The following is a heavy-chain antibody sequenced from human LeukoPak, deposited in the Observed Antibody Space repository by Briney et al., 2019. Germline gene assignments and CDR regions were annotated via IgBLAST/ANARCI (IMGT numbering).Heavy chain of an antibody. CDR1: GGTFSSYA. CDR2: IIPILGIA. J-gene: IGHJ4*02. V-gene: IGHV1-69*04. Sequence: SVTVSCTASGGTFSSYAISWVRQAPGQGLEWMGRIIPILGIANYAQKFQGRVTITADKSTSTAYMELSSLRSEDTAVYYCARVWGMDDGGSCYNCFDYWGQGTLVTVSS. D-gene: IGHD2-15*01. CDR3: ARVWGMDDGGSCYNCFDY.